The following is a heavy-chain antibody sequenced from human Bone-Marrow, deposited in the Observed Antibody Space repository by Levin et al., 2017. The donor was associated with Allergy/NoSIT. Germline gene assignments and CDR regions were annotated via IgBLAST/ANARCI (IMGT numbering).Heavy chain of an antibody. CDR2: IYINGRT. J-gene: IGHJ4*02. V-gene: IGHV4-61*02. CDR3: AREGYRGYNFDFFDY. Sequence: PSETLSLTCSVSGDSISSSTYYWAWIRQPAGKGLEWIGRIYINGRTDYNPSLKSRVTISVDTSKNQLSLKVTSVTAADTAIYYCAREGYRGYNFDFFDYWGQGVLVSVSS. CDR1: GDSISSSTYY. D-gene: IGHD5-24*01.